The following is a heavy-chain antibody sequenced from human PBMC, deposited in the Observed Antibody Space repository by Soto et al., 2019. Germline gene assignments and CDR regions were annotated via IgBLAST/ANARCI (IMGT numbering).Heavy chain of an antibody. CDR1: GFTFSSYG. V-gene: IGHV3-30*18. CDR2: ISYDGSNK. D-gene: IGHD5-12*01. Sequence: GGSLRLSCAASGFTFSSYGMHWVRQAPGKGLEWVAVISYDGSNKYYADSVKGRFTISRDNSKNTLYLQMNSLRAEDTAVYYCAKDVDRATPSYYFDYWGQGTLVTVSS. CDR3: AKDVDRATPSYYFDY. J-gene: IGHJ4*02.